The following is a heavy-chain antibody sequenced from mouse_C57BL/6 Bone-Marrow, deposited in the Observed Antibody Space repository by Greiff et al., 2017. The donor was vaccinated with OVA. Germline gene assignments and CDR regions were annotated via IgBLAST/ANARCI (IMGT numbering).Heavy chain of an antibody. D-gene: IGHD2-12*01. CDR1: GYTFTSYG. Sequence: QVQLKQSGAELARPGASVKLSCKASGYTFTSYGISWVKQRTGQGLEWIGEIYPRSSNTYYNEKFKGKATLTADKSSSTAYMKLRSLTSEDSAVYYYARWDSHYWYFDDWGTGTTVTVSS. CDR3: ARWDSHYWYFDD. CDR2: IYPRSSNT. V-gene: IGHV1-81*01. J-gene: IGHJ1*03.